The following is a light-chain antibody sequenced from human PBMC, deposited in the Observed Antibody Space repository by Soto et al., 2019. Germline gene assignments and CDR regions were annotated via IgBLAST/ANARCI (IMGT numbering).Light chain of an antibody. CDR3: QQRDNGLT. CDR1: QSVSSS. V-gene: IGKV3-11*01. CDR2: DAS. J-gene: IGKJ4*01. Sequence: EIVLTQSPATLSLSPGERATLSCRASQSVSSSLAWYQQKPGQAPRLLMYDASNRATGIPARFSGSGSGTNFTLTISSLEPEDFAVYYGQQRDNGLTFGGGTKVE.